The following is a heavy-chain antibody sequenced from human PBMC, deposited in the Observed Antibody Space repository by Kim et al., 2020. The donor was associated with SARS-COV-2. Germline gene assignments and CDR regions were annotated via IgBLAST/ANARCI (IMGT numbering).Heavy chain of an antibody. V-gene: IGHV3-48*03. CDR3: ARNHGMDV. CDR2: ISGSGTNI. Sequence: GGSLRLSCAASGFTFSSYEMNWVRQAPGKGLEWVSYISGSGTNIYYADSVKGRFTISRDNAKNSLYLQMNSLRAEDTAVYYCARNHGMDVWGQGTTVTV. CDR1: GFTFSSYE. J-gene: IGHJ6*02.